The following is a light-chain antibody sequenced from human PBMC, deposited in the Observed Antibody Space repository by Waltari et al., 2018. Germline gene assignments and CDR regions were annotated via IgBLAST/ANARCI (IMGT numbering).Light chain of an antibody. J-gene: IGKJ5*01. V-gene: IGKV3-11*01. CDR2: YAS. Sequence: EIVLTQSPATLSLSPGERATLSCRASQSVSSYLAWYQQKPGQAPRLLIYYASNSATGIPARFSCSGSGTDFTLTISSLEPEDFAVYYCQQRSNWPPVTFGQGTRLEIK. CDR1: QSVSSY. CDR3: QQRSNWPPVT.